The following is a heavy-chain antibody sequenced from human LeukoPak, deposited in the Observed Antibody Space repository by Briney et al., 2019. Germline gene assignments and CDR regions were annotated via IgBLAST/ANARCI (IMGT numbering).Heavy chain of an antibody. D-gene: IGHD2/OR15-2a*01. V-gene: IGHV4-59*08. J-gene: IGHJ4*02. CDR3: ASAPHVNYFDY. CDR2: ISYGWST. CDR1: GDSMTSYY. Sequence: SETLSLTCTVSGDSMTSYYWSWVRQPPGKGLEWIGYISYGWSTNYNPSLKSRVTISIDTSKNQFSLKLSSVTAADTAVYYCASAPHVNYFDYWGQGALVTVST.